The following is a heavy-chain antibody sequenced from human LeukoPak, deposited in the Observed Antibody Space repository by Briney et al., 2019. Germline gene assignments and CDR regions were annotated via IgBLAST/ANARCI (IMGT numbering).Heavy chain of an antibody. D-gene: IGHD4-23*01. Sequence: GGSLRLSCAASGFTFSSYWMNWVRQAPGKGLVWVSRIASDGSSTTYADSVKGRFSISRDNAKNTLYLQMNSLRVEDTAEYYCARGRPHGNDYWGQGTLVTVSS. CDR1: GFTFSSYW. CDR2: IASDGSST. CDR3: ARGRPHGNDY. V-gene: IGHV3-74*01. J-gene: IGHJ4*02.